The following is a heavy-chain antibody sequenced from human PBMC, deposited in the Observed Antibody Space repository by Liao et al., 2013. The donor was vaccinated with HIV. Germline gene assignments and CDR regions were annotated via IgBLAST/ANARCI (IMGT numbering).Heavy chain of an antibody. Sequence: QVQLQQWGAGLLKPSETLSLTCAVSGGSISSTDYYWNWIRQAPGKGLEWIGYIYYSGSTYYNPSLKSRLSMSVDTSKNQFSLKLRSVTAADTAVYYCAREGVTMVVVNAFDIWGQGTMATVSS. V-gene: IGHV4-30-4*08. CDR1: GGSISSTDYY. J-gene: IGHJ3*02. CDR3: AREGVTMVVVNAFDI. CDR2: IYYSGST. D-gene: IGHD3-10*01.